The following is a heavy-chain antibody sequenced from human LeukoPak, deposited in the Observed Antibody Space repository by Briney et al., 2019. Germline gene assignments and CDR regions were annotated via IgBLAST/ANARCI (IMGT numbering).Heavy chain of an antibody. D-gene: IGHD6-19*01. CDR1: GYTFTSYD. J-gene: IGHJ6*03. CDR3: ARGMYSSGWYASGYYMDV. CDR2: MNPNSGNT. V-gene: IGHV1-8*03. Sequence: ASVKVSCKASGYTFTSYDINWVRQATGQGPEWMGWMNPNSGNTGYAQKFQGRVTITRNTSISTAYMELSSLRSEDTAVYYCARGMYSSGWYASGYYMDVWGKGTTVTVSS.